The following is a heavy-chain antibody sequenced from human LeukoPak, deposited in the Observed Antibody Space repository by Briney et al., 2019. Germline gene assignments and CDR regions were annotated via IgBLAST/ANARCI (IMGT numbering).Heavy chain of an antibody. CDR2: INPNDGDT. CDR3: ARANFLYCSSTTCPFDY. D-gene: IGHD2-2*01. V-gene: IGHV1-2*02. CDR1: GYTFADYY. J-gene: IGHJ4*02. Sequence: ASVKVSCKASGYTFADYYMHWVRQAPGQVFEWMGWINPNDGDTNYAQKFQGRVTMTRDKSISTAHMEVSRLRSVDTAVYYCARANFLYCSSTTCPFDYWGQGTLVTVSS.